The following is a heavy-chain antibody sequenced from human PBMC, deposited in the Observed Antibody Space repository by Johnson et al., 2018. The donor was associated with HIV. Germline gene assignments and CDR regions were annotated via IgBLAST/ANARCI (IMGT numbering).Heavy chain of an antibody. CDR1: GFTFSSYG. V-gene: IGHV3-33*01. D-gene: IGHD1-26*01. J-gene: IGHJ3*02. Sequence: QVQLVESGGGVVQPGRSLRLSCAASGFTFSSYGMHWVRQAPGKGLEWVAVIWYDGSNKYYADSVEGRFTISRDSAKNSLCLQMNSLRAEDTAVYYCARVQHPRGSYYVAPRGDAFDIWGQGTMVTVSS. CDR3: ARVQHPRGSYYVAPRGDAFDI. CDR2: IWYDGSNK.